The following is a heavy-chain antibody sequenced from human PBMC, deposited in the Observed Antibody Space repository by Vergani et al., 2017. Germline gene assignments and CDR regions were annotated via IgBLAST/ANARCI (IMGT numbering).Heavy chain of an antibody. D-gene: IGHD4-17*01. Sequence: QVQLQESGPGLVKPSQTLSLTCTVSGGSISSGDYYCSWLRQPPGKVLDWIGYIYYSGSTYYNPSLKSRVTIQVDTSKNQFSLKLSAVTAAATAVYYCARATTVTIDYWGQGTLVTVSS. J-gene: IGHJ4*02. CDR2: IYYSGST. CDR1: GGSISSGDYY. CDR3: ARATTVTIDY. V-gene: IGHV4-30-4*08.